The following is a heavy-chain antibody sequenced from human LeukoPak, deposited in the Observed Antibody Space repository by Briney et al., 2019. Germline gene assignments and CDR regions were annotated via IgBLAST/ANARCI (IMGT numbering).Heavy chain of an antibody. D-gene: IGHD1-26*01. CDR1: GFTFSSYA. V-gene: IGHV3-23*01. CDR3: ARDDSGRFPYYFDY. CDR2: ISGSGGST. J-gene: IGHJ4*02. Sequence: GGSLRLSCAASGFTFSSYAMSSVRQAPGKGLEWVSGISGSGGSTYYADSVKGRFTISRDNSKNTLYLQMNSLRAEDTAVYYCARDDSGRFPYYFDYWGQGTLVTVSS.